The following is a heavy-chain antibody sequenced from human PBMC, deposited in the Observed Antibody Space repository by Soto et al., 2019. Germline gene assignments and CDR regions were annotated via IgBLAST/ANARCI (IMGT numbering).Heavy chain of an antibody. V-gene: IGHV1-2*04. CDR3: ARSYSGYDLVDY. J-gene: IGHJ4*02. CDR2: INPNSGGT. Sequence: ASVKVSCKASGYTFTGYYMHWVRQAPGQGLEWMGWINPNSGGTNYAQKFQGWVTMTRDTSISTAYMELSRLRSDDTAVYYRARSYSGYDLVDYWGQGTLVTVSS. D-gene: IGHD5-12*01. CDR1: GYTFTGYY.